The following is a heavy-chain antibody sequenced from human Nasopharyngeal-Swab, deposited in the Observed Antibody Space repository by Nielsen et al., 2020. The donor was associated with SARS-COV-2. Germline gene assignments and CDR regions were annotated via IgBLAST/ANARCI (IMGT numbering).Heavy chain of an antibody. D-gene: IGHD6-13*01. J-gene: IGHJ4*02. CDR3: ARSDLHSSSWYAPFDY. Sequence: GGSLRLSCAASGFTFSSYAMHWVRQAPGKGLEWVAVISYDGSNKYYADSVKGRFTISRDNSKNTLYLQMNSLRAEDTAVYYCARSDLHSSSWYAPFDYWGQGTLVTVSS. V-gene: IGHV3-30-3*01. CDR1: GFTFSSYA. CDR2: ISYDGSNK.